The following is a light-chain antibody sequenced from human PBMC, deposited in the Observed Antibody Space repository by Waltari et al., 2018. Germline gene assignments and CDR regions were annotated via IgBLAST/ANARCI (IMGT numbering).Light chain of an antibody. CDR2: GKN. V-gene: IGLV3-19*01. J-gene: IGLJ3*02. CDR1: SLRSDY. CDR3: NSRDSSGNHWV. Sequence: SSELTQDPAVSVALGQTVRITGQGDSLRSDYASWYQQKPGQAPVLVIYGKNNRPSGIPDRFSGSSSGNTASLTITGAQAEDEADYYCNSRDSSGNHWVFGGGTKLTVL.